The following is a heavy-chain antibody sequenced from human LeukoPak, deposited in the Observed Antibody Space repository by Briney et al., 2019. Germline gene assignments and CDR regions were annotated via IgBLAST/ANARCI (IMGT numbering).Heavy chain of an antibody. CDR1: GFTFSNAW. V-gene: IGHV3-15*01. D-gene: IGHD5-12*01. Sequence: GGPLRLSCAASGFTFSNAWMSWVRQAPGKGLEWVGRIKSKTDGGTTDYAAPVKGRFTISRDDSKNTLYLQMNSLKTEDTAVYYCTTGYSGYDQPGAYWGQGTLVTVFS. CDR2: IKSKTDGGTT. CDR3: TTGYSGYDQPGAY. J-gene: IGHJ4*02.